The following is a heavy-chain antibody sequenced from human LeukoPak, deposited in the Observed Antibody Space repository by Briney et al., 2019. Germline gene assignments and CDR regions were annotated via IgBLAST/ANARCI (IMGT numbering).Heavy chain of an antibody. J-gene: IGHJ4*02. CDR3: ARCHACDYFFDY. V-gene: IGHV5-51*01. CDR2: IYPGDSDI. CDR1: GYTFISQW. Sequence: GESLKISCKASGYTFISQWIGWVRQMPGRGLEWVGIIYPGDSDIRYSPSFQGQVTISADKSITTAYLEWNSLKASDTAIYFCARCHACDYFFDYWGQGTVITVSS. D-gene: IGHD5-12*01.